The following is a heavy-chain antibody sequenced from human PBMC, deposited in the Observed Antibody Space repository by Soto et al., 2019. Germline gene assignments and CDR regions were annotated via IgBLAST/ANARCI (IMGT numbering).Heavy chain of an antibody. CDR3: ARRYGGNFDY. CDR1: GGSISSYY. V-gene: IGHV4-59*01. D-gene: IGHD3-16*01. Sequence: QVQLQESGPGLVKPSETLSLTCTVSGGSISSYYWSWIRQPPGKGLEWIGYIYYSGSTNYNPSLKGRVTLSVDTSKNQSSLNLSSVTAADTAVYYCARRYGGNFDYWGQGTLVTVSS. CDR2: IYYSGST. J-gene: IGHJ4*02.